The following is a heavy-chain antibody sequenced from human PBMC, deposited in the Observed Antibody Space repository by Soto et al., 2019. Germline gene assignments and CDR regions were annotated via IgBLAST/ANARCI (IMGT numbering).Heavy chain of an antibody. CDR2: MNPNSGNT. CDR3: ARADYDFWSGHQKNEDWFDP. D-gene: IGHD3-3*01. J-gene: IGHJ5*02. V-gene: IGHV1-8*01. Sequence: VASVKVSCKASGYTFTSYDINWVRQATGQGLEWMGWMNPNSGNTGYAQKFQGRVTMTRNTSISTAYMELSSLRSEDTAVYYCARADYDFWSGHQKNEDWFDPWGQGTLVTVSS. CDR1: GYTFTSYD.